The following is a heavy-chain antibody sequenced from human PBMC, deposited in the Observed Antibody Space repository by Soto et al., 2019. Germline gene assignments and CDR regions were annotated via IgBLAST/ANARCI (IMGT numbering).Heavy chain of an antibody. J-gene: IGHJ4*02. CDR1: GGSFSGYY. D-gene: IGHD3-10*01. Sequence: QVQLQQWGAGLLKPSETLSLTCAVYGGSFSGYYWSWIRQPPGKGLEWIGEINHSGSTNYNPSLKRRGTMSVATSKYQFSLKLISVTAADTAVYDCARGVPSKTYGSGSYYDYWGQGTLVTVSS. V-gene: IGHV4-34*01. CDR3: ARGVPSKTYGSGSYYDY. CDR2: INHSGST.